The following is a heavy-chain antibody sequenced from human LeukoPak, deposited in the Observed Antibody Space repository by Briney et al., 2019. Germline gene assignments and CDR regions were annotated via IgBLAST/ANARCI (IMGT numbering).Heavy chain of an antibody. CDR1: GYTFTGYY. J-gene: IGHJ5*02. CDR3: AKAMVWGVILIMPVGP. Sequence: ASVKVSCKASGYTFTGYYMHWVRQAPGQGLEWMGWINPNSGGTNYAQKFQGRVTMTRDTSISTAYMELSRLRSDDTAVYYCAKAMVWGVILIMPVGPWGQGNLVTGS. V-gene: IGHV1-2*02. D-gene: IGHD3-10*01. CDR2: INPNSGGT.